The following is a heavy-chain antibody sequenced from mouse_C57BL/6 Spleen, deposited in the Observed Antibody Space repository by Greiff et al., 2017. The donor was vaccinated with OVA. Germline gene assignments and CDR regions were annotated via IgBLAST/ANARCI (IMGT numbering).Heavy chain of an antibody. Sequence: VQLQQSGPVLVKPGPSVKISCKASGFTFTDYYMHWVKQSHGKSLEWIGLVYPYNGGTSYNQKFKGKATLTVDTSSSTAYMELNSLTSEDSAVYYCARAHITTVVARDYFDYWGQGTTLTVSS. V-gene: IGHV1-36*01. D-gene: IGHD1-1*01. CDR2: VYPYNGGT. CDR1: GFTFTDYY. J-gene: IGHJ2*01. CDR3: ARAHITTVVARDYFDY.